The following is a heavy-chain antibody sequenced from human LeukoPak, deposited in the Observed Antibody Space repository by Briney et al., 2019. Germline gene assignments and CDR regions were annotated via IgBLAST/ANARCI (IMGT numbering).Heavy chain of an antibody. CDR1: GGSISSSSYY. J-gene: IGHJ4*02. Sequence: PSETLSLTCTVSGGSISSSSYYWGWIRRPPGKGLEWIGSIYYSGSTYYNPSLKSRVTISVDTSKNQFSLKLSSVTAADTAVYYCAGLSYYDILTGSLGNYFDYWGQGTLVTVSS. V-gene: IGHV4-39*07. D-gene: IGHD3-9*01. CDR3: AGLSYYDILTGSLGNYFDY. CDR2: IYYSGST.